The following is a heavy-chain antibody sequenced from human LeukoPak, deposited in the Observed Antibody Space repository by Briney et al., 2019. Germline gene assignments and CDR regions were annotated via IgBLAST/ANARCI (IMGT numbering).Heavy chain of an antibody. V-gene: IGHV3-74*01. J-gene: IGHJ4*02. CDR2: INRDGSST. Sequence: GGSLRLSCAASGFTFSNYWMHWVRQAPGKGLVWVSRINRDGSSTNYADSVKGRFTISRDNAKNTLQLQMNSLRAEDTAVYYCATEGVQSQGFDQWGQGTLVTVS. D-gene: IGHD3-10*01. CDR3: ATEGVQSQGFDQ. CDR1: GFTFSNYW.